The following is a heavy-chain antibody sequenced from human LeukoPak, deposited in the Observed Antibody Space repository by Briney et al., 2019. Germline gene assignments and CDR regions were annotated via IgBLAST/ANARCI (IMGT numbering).Heavy chain of an antibody. V-gene: IGHV4-4*02. CDR1: GGSISSSNW. CDR2: IYHSGIT. J-gene: IGHJ4*02. Sequence: SETLSLTCAVSGGSISSSNWWSWVRQPPGKGLEWIGEIYHSGITNYNPSLKSRVTISVDKSKNQFSLKLSSVTAADTAVYYCARGETYYYDSSGSQLDYWGQGTLVTVSS. D-gene: IGHD3-22*01. CDR3: ARGETYYYDSSGSQLDY.